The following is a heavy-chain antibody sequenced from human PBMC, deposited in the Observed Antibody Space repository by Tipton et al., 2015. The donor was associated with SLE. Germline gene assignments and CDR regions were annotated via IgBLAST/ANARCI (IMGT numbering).Heavy chain of an antibody. J-gene: IGHJ3*02. Sequence: TLSLTCAVYGGSFSGYYWSWIRQPPGKGLEWIGYIYYSGSTYYNPSLKSRVTISVDTSKNQFSLKLSSVTAADTAVYYCAREEMATMRGVNAFDIWGQGTMVTVSS. CDR1: GGSFSGYY. D-gene: IGHD5-12*01. CDR3: AREEMATMRGVNAFDI. V-gene: IGHV4-30-4*08. CDR2: IYYSGST.